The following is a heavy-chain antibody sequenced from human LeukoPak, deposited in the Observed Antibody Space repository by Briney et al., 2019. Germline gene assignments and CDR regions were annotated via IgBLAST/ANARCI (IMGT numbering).Heavy chain of an antibody. V-gene: IGHV4-4*07. J-gene: IGHJ4*02. D-gene: IGHD1-26*01. CDR1: GGPISSYY. Sequence: PSETLSLTCTVSGGPISSYYWLWIPQPAGKGLEWLGRIYTSGTTNYNPSLKSRLTMSVDTSKNQFSLQLSSVTAADTAVYYCARIGGTYYEYYFDYWGQGTLVTVSS. CDR2: IYTSGTT. CDR3: ARIGGTYYEYYFDY.